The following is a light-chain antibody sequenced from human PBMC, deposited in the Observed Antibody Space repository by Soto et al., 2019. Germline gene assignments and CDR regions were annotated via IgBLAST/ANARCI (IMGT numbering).Light chain of an antibody. CDR3: SSYAGSNNYV. J-gene: IGLJ1*01. CDR1: SGDVGGYNY. V-gene: IGLV2-8*01. CDR2: EVS. Sequence: QSVLTQPPSASGSPGQSVTISCTGTSGDVGGYNYVSWCQQHPGKAPKLMIFEVSERPSGVPDRFSASKSGNTASLTVSGLQAEDEADYYCSSYAGSNNYVFGTGTKVTVL.